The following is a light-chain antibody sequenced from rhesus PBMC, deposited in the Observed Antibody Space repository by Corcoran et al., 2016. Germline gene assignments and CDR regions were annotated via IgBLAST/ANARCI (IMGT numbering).Light chain of an antibody. J-gene: IGKJ1*01. Sequence: EIVMTQSPATLSLSPGERATLSCRASQSVSSYVAWYQQKPEQAPRPLIFGASSRATGIPDRFSGSGSGTDFTIIIRSLEPEDVGVYYCQQYNNWKTFGQGTKVEIK. CDR2: GAS. CDR3: QQYNNWKT. CDR1: QSVSSY. V-gene: IGKV3S9*01.